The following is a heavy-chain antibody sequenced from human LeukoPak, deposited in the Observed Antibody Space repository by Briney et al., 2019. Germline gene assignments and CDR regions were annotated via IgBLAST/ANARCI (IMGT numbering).Heavy chain of an antibody. CDR3: ARWGSSGYDPFDY. D-gene: IGHD5-12*01. V-gene: IGHV4-59*01. CDR1: GCSISNYH. Sequence: SETLSLTCTVSGCSISNYHWSWIRQPPGKGLEWIGYIFYSGSTNYNPSLKSRVTISVDTSKNQFSLKVTSVTAADTAVYYCARWGSSGYDPFDYWGQGTLVIVSS. CDR2: IFYSGST. J-gene: IGHJ4*02.